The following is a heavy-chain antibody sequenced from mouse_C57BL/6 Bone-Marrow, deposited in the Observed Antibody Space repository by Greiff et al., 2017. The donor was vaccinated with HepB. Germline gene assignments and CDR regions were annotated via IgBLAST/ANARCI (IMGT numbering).Heavy chain of an antibody. CDR3: ALYYGTLYFDY. J-gene: IGHJ2*01. CDR2: IHPNSGST. CDR1: GYTFTSYW. Sequence: QVQLKQPGAELVKPGASVKLSCKASGYTFTSYWMHWVKQRPGQGLEWIGMIHPNSGSTNYNEKFKSKATLTVDKSSSTAYMQLSSLTSEDSAVYYCALYYGTLYFDYWGQGTTLTVSS. V-gene: IGHV1-64*01. D-gene: IGHD2-1*01.